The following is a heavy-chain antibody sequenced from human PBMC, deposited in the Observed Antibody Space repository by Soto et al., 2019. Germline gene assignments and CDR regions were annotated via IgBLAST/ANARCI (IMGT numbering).Heavy chain of an antibody. V-gene: IGHV1-3*01. CDR3: AREMVRGVGSDY. CDR2: INAGNGNT. CDR1: GYTFTSYT. Sequence: GASVKVSCKASGYTFTSYTMHWVRQAPGQRLEWMGWINAGNGNTKYSQKFQGRVTITRDTSASTAYMELRSLRSDDTAVFYCAREMVRGVGSDYWGQRTLVTVSS. J-gene: IGHJ4*02. D-gene: IGHD3-10*01.